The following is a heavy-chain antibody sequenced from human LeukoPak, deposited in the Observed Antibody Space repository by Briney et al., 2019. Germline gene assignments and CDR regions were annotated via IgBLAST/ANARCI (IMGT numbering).Heavy chain of an antibody. V-gene: IGHV3-74*03. Sequence: GGSLRLSCAASGFTFNTYWTHWVRQAPGKGLVWVSRIKSDGSSTKYADSVKGRFTISRDNANNRLYLQMNSPRVDDTAVYFCAREAKVTSNAFDIWGQGTVVAVSS. CDR2: IKSDGSST. J-gene: IGHJ3*02. D-gene: IGHD4-17*01. CDR1: GFTFNTYW. CDR3: AREAKVTSNAFDI.